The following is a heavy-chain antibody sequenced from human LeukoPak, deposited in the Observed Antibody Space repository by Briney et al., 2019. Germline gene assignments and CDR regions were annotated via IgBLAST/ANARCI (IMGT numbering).Heavy chain of an antibody. CDR3: ARANVWGSYLDY. V-gene: IGHV4-59*01. CDR1: GRSSSSNY. D-gene: IGHD3-16*02. J-gene: IGHJ4*02. CDR2: IYYSGST. Sequence: SETLSLTCTVSGRSSSSNYWSWIRQPPGKGLEWIGYIYYSGSTNYNPSLKSRVTISVDTSKNQFSLKLSSVTAADTAVYYCARANVWGSYLDYWGQGTLVTVSS.